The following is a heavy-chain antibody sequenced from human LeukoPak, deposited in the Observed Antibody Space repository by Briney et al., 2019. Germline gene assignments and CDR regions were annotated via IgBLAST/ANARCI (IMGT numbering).Heavy chain of an antibody. J-gene: IGHJ6*02. CDR2: ISYDGSNK. CDR3: AAPSYCSSTSCVQYYYYGMDV. CDR1: GFTFSTSG. Sequence: GGSLRLSCAASGFTFSTSGMSWVRQAPGKGLEWVAVISYDGSNKYYADSVKGRFTISRDNSKNTLYLQMNSLRAEDTAVYYCAAPSYCSSTSCVQYYYYGMDVWGQGTTVTVSS. V-gene: IGHV3-30*03. D-gene: IGHD2-2*01.